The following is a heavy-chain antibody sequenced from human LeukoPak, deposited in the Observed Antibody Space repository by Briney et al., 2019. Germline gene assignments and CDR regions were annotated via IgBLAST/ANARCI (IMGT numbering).Heavy chain of an antibody. V-gene: IGHV3-23*01. Sequence: GGSLRLSCAASGFTFSSYPMTWVRQAPGKGLEWVSAISGSGGSTYYADSVKGRFTISRDNSKNSLFLQMNSLRAEDTALYYCAKGGYCSSTSCLAIYWGQGTLVTVSS. CDR1: GFTFSSYP. D-gene: IGHD2-2*01. CDR3: AKGGYCSSTSCLAIY. CDR2: ISGSGGST. J-gene: IGHJ4*02.